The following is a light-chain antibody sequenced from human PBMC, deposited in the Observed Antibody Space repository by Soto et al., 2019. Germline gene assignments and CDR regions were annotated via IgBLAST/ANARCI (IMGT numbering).Light chain of an antibody. V-gene: IGLV2-14*03. CDR1: RSDVGGYNY. CDR3: SSYTDTFAPV. CDR2: DVS. J-gene: IGLJ7*01. Sequence: QSALAQPASVSGSPGQSITISCTGTRSDVGGYNYVSWYQQQPGKAPKLMIYDVSSRPSGVSNRFSGSKSGNTASLTISGLQAEDEGDYYCSSYTDTFAPVFGGGTQLTVL.